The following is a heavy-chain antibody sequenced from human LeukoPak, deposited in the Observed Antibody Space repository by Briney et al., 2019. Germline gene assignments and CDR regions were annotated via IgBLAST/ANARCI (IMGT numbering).Heavy chain of an antibody. Sequence: PGGSLRLSCEASGFSFSTNSMNWVRQAPGKGLEWVSYISSGGMIIYYADSVKGRFTISRDNAKNSLFLQMNSLRDEDTAVYYCAREGGHDYWGQGTLVTVSS. J-gene: IGHJ4*02. CDR3: AREGGHDY. CDR1: GFSFSTNS. V-gene: IGHV3-48*02. CDR2: ISSGGMII. D-gene: IGHD3-16*01.